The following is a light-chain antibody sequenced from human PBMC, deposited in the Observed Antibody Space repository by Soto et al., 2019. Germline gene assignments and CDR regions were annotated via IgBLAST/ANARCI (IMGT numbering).Light chain of an antibody. CDR3: LLFMSTRISL. CDR1: SGSVSTYNY. CDR2: NSY. V-gene: IGLV8-61*01. J-gene: IGLJ3*02. Sequence: QAVVTQEPSFSVSPGGTITLTCGLSSGSVSTYNYPSWYQQTPGQAPRTLIYNSYSRSSGVPDRFSGSILGIKAALTISGAQADDQSDYYSLLFMSTRISLFGGGTKLTVL.